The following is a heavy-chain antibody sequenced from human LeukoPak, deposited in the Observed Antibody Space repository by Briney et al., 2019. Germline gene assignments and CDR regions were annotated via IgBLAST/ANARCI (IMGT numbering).Heavy chain of an antibody. CDR1: GFTFGGST. CDR2: IRSKANTYAT. V-gene: IGHV3-73*01. Sequence: PGGSLRLSCAASGFTFGGSTLVWVRQAPGKGLEWVGHIRSKANTYATKYAASLKRRVTISRDDSSKTAYLEMNSLRIEDTAIYYCTRHWDWSDIAANWFDPWGQGTLVTVSS. CDR3: TRHWDWSDIAANWFDP. J-gene: IGHJ5*02. D-gene: IGHD6-25*01.